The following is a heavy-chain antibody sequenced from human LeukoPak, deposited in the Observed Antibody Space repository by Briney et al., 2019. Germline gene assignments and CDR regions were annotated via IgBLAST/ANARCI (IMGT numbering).Heavy chain of an antibody. V-gene: IGHV4-59*06. D-gene: IGHD3-3*01. CDR3: ARAQYYDFWSGYYGLDYGMDV. J-gene: IGHJ6*02. CDR1: GGSISSYY. CDR2: IYYSGST. Sequence: SETLSLTCTVSGGSISSYYWSWIRQPPGKGLEWIGYIYYSGSTYYNPSLKSRVTISVDTSKNQFSLKLSSVTAADTAVYYCARAQYYDFWSGYYGLDYGMDVWGQGTTVTVSS.